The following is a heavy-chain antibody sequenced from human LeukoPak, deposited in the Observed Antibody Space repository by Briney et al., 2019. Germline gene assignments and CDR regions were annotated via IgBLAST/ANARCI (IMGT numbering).Heavy chain of an antibody. V-gene: IGHV1-8*03. J-gene: IGHJ4*02. Sequence: GASVKVSCKASGYTFTSYDINWVRQATGQGLEWMGWMNPNSGNTGYAQKFQGRVTITRNTSISTAYMELSSLRSEDTAVYYCASRLHIVGAALFDYWGQGTLVTVSS. CDR1: GYTFTSYD. D-gene: IGHD2-21*01. CDR3: ASRLHIVGAALFDY. CDR2: MNPNSGNT.